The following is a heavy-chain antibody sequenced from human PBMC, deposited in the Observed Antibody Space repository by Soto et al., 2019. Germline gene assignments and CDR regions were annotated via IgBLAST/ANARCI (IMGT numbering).Heavy chain of an antibody. D-gene: IGHD5-18*01. CDR3: VRERSGHSYADS. CDR2: ISNSGDRT. V-gene: IGHV3-23*01. J-gene: IGHJ4*02. CDR1: GFTFSNYA. Sequence: EVHLLQSGGGLVQPGGSLRLSCAASGFTFSNYAMSWLRQPPGKGLEWVSAISNSGDRTYYADSVKGRFTISRDNSKNTRYLQMNSLRAEDSAVYYCVRERSGHSYADSWGQGTLVTVSS.